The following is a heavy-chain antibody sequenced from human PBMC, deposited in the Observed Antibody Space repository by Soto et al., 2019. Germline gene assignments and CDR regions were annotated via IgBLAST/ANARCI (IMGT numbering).Heavy chain of an antibody. CDR2: ISYDGSTQ. CDR3: AREHRDGGHGYSYGTPDY. V-gene: IGHV3-30-3*01. Sequence: QVQLVESGGGVVQPGRSLRLSCAASGFRFSDFAMHWVRQTPDKGLEWMALISYDGSTQFYPDSVKGRFTVSRDNSKNTLYLQMNSLRTEDTAVYSCAREHRDGGHGYSYGTPDYWGQGNLVTVSS. D-gene: IGHD5-18*01. J-gene: IGHJ4*02. CDR1: GFRFSDFA.